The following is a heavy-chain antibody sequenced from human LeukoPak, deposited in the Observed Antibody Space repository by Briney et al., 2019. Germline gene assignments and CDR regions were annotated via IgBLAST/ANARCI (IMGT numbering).Heavy chain of an antibody. D-gene: IGHD6-19*01. V-gene: IGHV5-51*01. J-gene: IGHJ5*02. CDR3: ARHVVNLAVPGAPSWIDP. Sequence: GESLKISCKASGYSFTNYWIVWVRQRPGKGLEYMASIYPGGSDLRYSPSVQGHDTISLDKSLTTAYQQWSSLKASDTAMYYCARHVVNLAVPGAPSWIDPWGQGTQVTVSS. CDR2: IYPGGSDL. CDR1: GYSFTNYW.